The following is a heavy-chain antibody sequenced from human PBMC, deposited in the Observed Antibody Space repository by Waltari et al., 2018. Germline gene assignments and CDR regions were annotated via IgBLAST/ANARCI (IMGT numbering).Heavy chain of an antibody. CDR3: ARELPGSLVVLDH. D-gene: IGHD3-10*01. V-gene: IGHV3-7*01. J-gene: IGHJ4*02. CDR2: IKEDGSDR. CDR1: GFSFMNYW. Sequence: EVQLVESGGGLVQPGGSLRLSCAASGFSFMNYWMSWVRQAPGKGLELRANIKEDGSDRNHVDSVKGRFTISRDNAKNSLYLQMNSLRAEDTAMYYCARELPGSLVVLDHWGQGTLVIVSS.